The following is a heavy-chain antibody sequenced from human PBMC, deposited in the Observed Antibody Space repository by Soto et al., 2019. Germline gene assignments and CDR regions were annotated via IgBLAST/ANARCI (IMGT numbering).Heavy chain of an antibody. CDR2: IYSGGST. CDR1: GFTVSSNY. V-gene: IGHV3-53*01. CDR3: ASEYSSGCSDDFDI. D-gene: IGHD6-19*01. J-gene: IGHJ3*02. Sequence: EVQLVESGGGLIQQGGSLRLSCAASGFTVSSNYMSWVRQARWKGLEWVSVIYSGGSTYYADSVKGRFTISRANSKNALYFQMNSLRAEDTAVYYCASEYSSGCSDDFDIWGQGTMVTVSS.